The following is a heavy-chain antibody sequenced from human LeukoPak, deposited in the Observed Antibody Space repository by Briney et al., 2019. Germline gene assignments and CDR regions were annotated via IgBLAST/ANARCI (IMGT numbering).Heavy chain of an antibody. CDR1: GFTFINYA. V-gene: IGHV3-30*18. Sequence: GGSLRLSCAASGFTFINYAMHWVRQAPGKGLEWVAVISYDGSDKYYVDSVKGRFTISRDNSKNTLYLQMSSLRAEDTAVYYCVKDLSGTYSFDYWGQGTLVTVSS. J-gene: IGHJ4*02. CDR3: VKDLSGTYSFDY. D-gene: IGHD1-26*01. CDR2: ISYDGSDK.